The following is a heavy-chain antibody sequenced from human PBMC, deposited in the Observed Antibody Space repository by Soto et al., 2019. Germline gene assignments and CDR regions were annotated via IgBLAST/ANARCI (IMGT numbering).Heavy chain of an antibody. J-gene: IGHJ5*02. D-gene: IGHD5-18*01. CDR1: GGSISSYY. Sequence: QVQLQESGPGLVKPSETLSLTCTVSGGSISSYYWSWIRQPPGKGLEWIGYIYYSGSTNYNPSLKSRVTISVDTSKNQFSLKLSSVTAADTAVYYCARGLPPTAPWGQGPLVTVSS. CDR2: IYYSGST. V-gene: IGHV4-59*01. CDR3: ARGLPPTAP.